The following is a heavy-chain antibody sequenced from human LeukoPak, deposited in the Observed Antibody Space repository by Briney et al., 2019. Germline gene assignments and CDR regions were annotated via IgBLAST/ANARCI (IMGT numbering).Heavy chain of an antibody. J-gene: IGHJ3*02. CDR3: ATLGEGI. CDR2: VYHDGDT. D-gene: IGHD3-10*01. CDR1: GASISSGGRY. V-gene: IGHV4-30-2*01. Sequence: SQTLSLTCTVSGASISSGGRYWRGVRQPPGRGLEWVGYVYHDGDTYYSPSLKSRVSISVERSMNQFSLRLNSVTVADTAFYYCATLGEGIWGRGTMVIVSS.